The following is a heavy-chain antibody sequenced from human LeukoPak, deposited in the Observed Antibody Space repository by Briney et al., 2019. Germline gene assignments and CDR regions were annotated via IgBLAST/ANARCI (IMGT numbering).Heavy chain of an antibody. CDR3: ARALWGSFMPPYFDY. CDR1: GGFFSGYY. J-gene: IGHJ4*02. V-gene: IGHV4-34*01. CDR2: INHSGST. D-gene: IGHD3-16*01. Sequence: SETLSLTCAVYGGFFSGYYWSWIRQPPGKGLEWLGEINHSGSTNYNTSLKSRVTISVDTSKNQFSLKLSSVAASDTAVYYCARALWGSFMPPYFDYWAQGPLVTVSS.